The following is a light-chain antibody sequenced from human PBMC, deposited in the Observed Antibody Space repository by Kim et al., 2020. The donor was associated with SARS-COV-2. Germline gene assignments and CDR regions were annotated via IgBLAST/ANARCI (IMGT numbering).Light chain of an antibody. J-gene: IGKJ2*01. CDR1: QSVSSSS. V-gene: IGKV3-20*01. CDR2: AAS. Sequence: EIVLTQSPDTLSLSPGERATLSCRASQSVSSSSLAWYQQKPGHSPRLLIYAASSRAKGIPGRFSGSGSGTVFTLTISRLEPEDFAVYYCQHYGSSRYTFGQGTKLEI. CDR3: QHYGSSRYT.